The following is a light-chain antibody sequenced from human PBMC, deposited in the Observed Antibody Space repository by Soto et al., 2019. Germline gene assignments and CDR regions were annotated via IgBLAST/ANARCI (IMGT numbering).Light chain of an antibody. Sequence: DIVMTQSPDSLAVSLGERATINCKSSQSVIYSANNKNYLAWYQQIPGQAPRLLISGASGRATGTPDRFSGSASGTDFTLTISRLEPEDFAVYYRQQYGSSPLTFGGGTRWIS. CDR2: GAS. CDR1: QSVIYSANNKNY. V-gene: IGKV4-1*01. CDR3: QQYGSSPLT. J-gene: IGKJ4*01.